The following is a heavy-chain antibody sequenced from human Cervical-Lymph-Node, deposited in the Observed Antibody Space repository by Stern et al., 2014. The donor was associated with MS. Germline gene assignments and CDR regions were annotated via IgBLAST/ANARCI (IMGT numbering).Heavy chain of an antibody. CDR1: GGSFSSFA. D-gene: IGHD6-13*01. V-gene: IGHV1-69*01. CDR3: ARHQGGIAAN. Sequence: QLVQSGAEVKQPESSVKVSCKASGGSFSSFAISWVRQAPGQRLEWLGVLSPMVGVANYAQDLQGRVTFTADASPNTADMGLRSLRSEDTAVYYCARHQGGIAANWGQGTLVTVSS. CDR2: LSPMVGVA. J-gene: IGHJ4*02.